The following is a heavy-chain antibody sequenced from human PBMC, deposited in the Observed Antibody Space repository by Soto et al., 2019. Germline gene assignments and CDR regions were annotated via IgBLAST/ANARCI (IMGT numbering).Heavy chain of an antibody. CDR1: GFTFSSYS. CDR2: ISSSSSTI. V-gene: IGHV3-48*02. J-gene: IGHJ5*02. D-gene: IGHD3-10*01. Sequence: EVQLVESGGGLVQPGGSLRLSCAASGFTFSSYSMNWVRQAPGKGLEWVSYISSSSSTIYYADSVKGRFTISRDNAKNSLYLQMNGLRDEDTAVYYCARDHPVRGWFDPWGQGTLVTVSS. CDR3: ARDHPVRGWFDP.